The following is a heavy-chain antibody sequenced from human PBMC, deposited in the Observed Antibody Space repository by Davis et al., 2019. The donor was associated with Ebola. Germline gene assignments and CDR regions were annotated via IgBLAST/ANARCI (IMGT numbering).Heavy chain of an antibody. V-gene: IGHV3-74*01. CDR1: GFTFSSYW. CDR3: ARVSTAMVMMVDY. Sequence: PGGSLRLSCAASGFTFSSYWMHWVRQAPGKGLVWVSRINSDGSSTSYADSVKGRFTISRDNAKNTLYLQMNSLRDEDTAVYYCARVSTAMVMMVDYWGQGTLVTVSS. CDR2: INSDGSST. D-gene: IGHD5-18*01. J-gene: IGHJ4*02.